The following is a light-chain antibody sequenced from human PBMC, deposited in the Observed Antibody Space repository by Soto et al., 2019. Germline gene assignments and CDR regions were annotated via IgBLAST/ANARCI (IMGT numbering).Light chain of an antibody. CDR1: QTIRGL. CDR3: QQRHNWPIT. J-gene: IGKJ5*01. Sequence: EIVLTQSPATLSLSPGERATLSCRTSQTIRGLLNWYQQRPGQAPRLLIYDTSNRATDIPARFSGSGSGTEFILPISSLDPEDFGVYFCQQRHNWPITFGQGTRLDIK. V-gene: IGKV3-11*01. CDR2: DTS.